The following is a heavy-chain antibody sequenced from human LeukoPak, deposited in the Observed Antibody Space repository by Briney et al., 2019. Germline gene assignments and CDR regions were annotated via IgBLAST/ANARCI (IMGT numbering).Heavy chain of an antibody. D-gene: IGHD1-20*01. CDR2: ISWNGVST. Sequence: GGSLRLSCTASGFTFGDYGMNWVRQPPGKGLEWVSGISWNGVSTTYADSAKGRFTISRDYAKNSLYLQMNSLRVEDTALYYCARDKWNPDYWGQGTLVTVSS. CDR3: ARDKWNPDY. V-gene: IGHV3-20*04. J-gene: IGHJ4*02. CDR1: GFTFGDYG.